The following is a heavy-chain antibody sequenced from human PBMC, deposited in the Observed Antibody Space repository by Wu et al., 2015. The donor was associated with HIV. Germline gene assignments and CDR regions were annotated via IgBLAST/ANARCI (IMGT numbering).Heavy chain of an antibody. CDR1: GGTFSSFA. D-gene: IGHD3-10*01. CDR2: IIPLFRTT. Sequence: QVQLVQSGAEVKKPGSSVKVSCTASGGTFSSFAISWVRQAPGQGLEWMGRIIPLFRTTNYAQEFQGRVTITADESTSTAFMELSSLRSEDTAVYYCARGPYSYGYGSYYLDYWGQGTLVTVSS. J-gene: IGHJ4*02. CDR3: ARGPYSYGYGSYYLDY. V-gene: IGHV1-69*18.